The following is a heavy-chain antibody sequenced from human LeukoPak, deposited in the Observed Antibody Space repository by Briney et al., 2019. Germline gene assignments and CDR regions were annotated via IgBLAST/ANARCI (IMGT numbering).Heavy chain of an antibody. CDR3: AKDLIYCRGTSCLLMDV. CDR1: GFTFSTYA. D-gene: IGHD2-2*01. Sequence: PGGSLRLSCAASGFTFSTYAMSWVRQAPGKGLEWVSTITSGGGSTYYADSVKGRFTISRDNSKNTLYLQMNSLRAEDTAVYYCAKDLIYCRGTSCLLMDVWGKGTTVTVSS. V-gene: IGHV3-23*01. J-gene: IGHJ6*04. CDR2: ITSGGGST.